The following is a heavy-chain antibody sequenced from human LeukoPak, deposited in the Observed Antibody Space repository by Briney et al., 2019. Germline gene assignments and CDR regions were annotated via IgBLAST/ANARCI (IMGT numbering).Heavy chain of an antibody. V-gene: IGHV3-11*01. J-gene: IGHJ2*01. CDR3: ARSDGSGYDYGWYFDL. CDR1: GFTFSDYY. CDR2: ISSSGSTI. Sequence: GGSLRLSCAASGFTFSDYYMSWIRQAPGKGLEWVSYISSSGSTIYYADSVKGRFTISRDNAKNSLYLQMNSLRAEDTAVYYCARSDGSGYDYGWYFDLWGRGTLVTVSS. D-gene: IGHD5-12*01.